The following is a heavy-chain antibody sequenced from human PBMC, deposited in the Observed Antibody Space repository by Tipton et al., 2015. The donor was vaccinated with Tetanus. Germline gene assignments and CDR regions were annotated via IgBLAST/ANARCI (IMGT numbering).Heavy chain of an antibody. D-gene: IGHD3-22*01. Sequence: LRLSCTVSGASITTYHWSWLRQTPGRGLEWIGHIYYTGATSYNSSLQSRVTLSIDTSKNQFSLELTSVTAADTAVYYCARDSYYSSRWSFADYWGQGTLVTVSS. J-gene: IGHJ4*02. CDR2: IYYTGAT. CDR1: GASITTYH. V-gene: IGHV4-59*12. CDR3: ARDSYYSSRWSFADY.